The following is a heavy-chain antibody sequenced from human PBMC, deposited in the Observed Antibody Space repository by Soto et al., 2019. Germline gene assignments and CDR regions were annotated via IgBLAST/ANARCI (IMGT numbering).Heavy chain of an antibody. CDR2: INHSGST. V-gene: IGHV4-34*01. J-gene: IGHJ4*02. CDR1: GGSFSGYY. Sequence: QVQLQQWGAGLLKPSETLSLTCAVYGGSFSGYYWSWIRQPPGKGLEWIGEINHSGSTNYNPSLKSRVTISVDTSKNQFSLKLSSVTAADTAVYYCARGSRDVLMVYAIDYWGQGTLVTVSS. CDR3: ARGSRDVLMVYAIDY. D-gene: IGHD2-8*01.